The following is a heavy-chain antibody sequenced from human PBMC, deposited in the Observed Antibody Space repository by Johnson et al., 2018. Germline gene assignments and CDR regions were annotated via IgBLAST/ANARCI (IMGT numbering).Heavy chain of an antibody. Sequence: QVQLQQWGAGLLKPSETXSLNCAVYAGSFRGYYWSWIRQPPGKGLEWIGELNHSGSTNYNPSLKSRVTISVDTSKTHFSLKLNSVTAAYTAVYYCARGSGYDYYYNYYSMDVWGQGTTVTVSS. CDR2: LNHSGST. V-gene: IGHV4-34*01. CDR1: AGSFRGYY. CDR3: ARGSGYDYYYNYYSMDV. J-gene: IGHJ6*02. D-gene: IGHD5-12*01.